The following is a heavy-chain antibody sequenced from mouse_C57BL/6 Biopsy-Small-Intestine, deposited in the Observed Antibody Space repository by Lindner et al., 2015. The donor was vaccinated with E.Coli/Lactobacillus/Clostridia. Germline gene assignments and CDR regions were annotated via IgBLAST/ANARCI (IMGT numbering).Heavy chain of an antibody. Sequence: SVKVSCKASGYPFTSYFMHWVRQAPGQGLEWMGWISPHNGDTRLAPKLQGRVTMTTDTSTSTADMELRSLRSDDTAVYYCAIIDSSNGFDYWGQGTLVTVSS. D-gene: IGHD1-3*01. CDR3: AIIDSSNGFDY. J-gene: IGHJ4*01. CDR1: GYPFTSYF. V-gene: IGHV1-14*01. CDR2: ISPHNGDT.